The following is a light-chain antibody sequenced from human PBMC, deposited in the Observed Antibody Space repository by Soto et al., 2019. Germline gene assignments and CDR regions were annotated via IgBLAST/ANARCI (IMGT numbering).Light chain of an antibody. CDR3: QQYYSTPWT. Sequence: DIQMTQFPYTMFSSXGARVTITXXASQSVSIWLAWYQQKPGQPPKLLIYWASTRESGVPDRFSGSGSGTDFTLTISSLQAEDVAVYYCQQYYSTPWTFGQGTKVDNK. V-gene: IGKV4-1*01. CDR1: QSVSIW. J-gene: IGKJ1*01. CDR2: WAS.